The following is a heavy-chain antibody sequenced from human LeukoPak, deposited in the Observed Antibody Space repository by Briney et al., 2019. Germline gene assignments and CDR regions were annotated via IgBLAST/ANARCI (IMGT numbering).Heavy chain of an antibody. CDR2: ISAYNGNT. V-gene: IGHV1-18*01. Sequence: ASVKVSCKASGYTFTSYGISWVRQAPGQGLEWMGWISAYNGNTNYAQKFQGRVTMTRDTSISTAYMELSRLRSDDTAVYYCARGERYLDYDFWSGYWSQYYFDYWGQGTLVTVSS. D-gene: IGHD3-3*01. CDR1: GYTFTSYG. CDR3: ARGERYLDYDFWSGYWSQYYFDY. J-gene: IGHJ4*02.